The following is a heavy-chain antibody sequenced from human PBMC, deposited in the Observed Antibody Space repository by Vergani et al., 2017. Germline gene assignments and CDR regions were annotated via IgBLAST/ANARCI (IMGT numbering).Heavy chain of an antibody. V-gene: IGHV1-58*01. CDR3: AKEKVDCSGGSCSAFYFDY. Sequence: QMQLVQSGPEVKKPGTSVKVSCKASGFTFTSSAVQWVRQARGQRLEWIGWIVVGSGNTNYAQKFQERVTITRDMSTSTAYMELNSLRAEDTAVYYCAKEKVDCSGGSCSAFYFDYWGQGTLVTVSS. D-gene: IGHD2-15*01. CDR2: IVVGSGNT. CDR1: GFTFTSSA. J-gene: IGHJ4*02.